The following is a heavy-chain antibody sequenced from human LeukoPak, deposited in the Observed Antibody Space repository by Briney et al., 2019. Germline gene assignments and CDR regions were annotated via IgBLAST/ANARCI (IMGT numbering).Heavy chain of an antibody. CDR1: GFTFSNYW. CDR2: INKDGSEK. Sequence: GGSLRLSCAASGFTFSNYWINWVRQAPGKGLEWVANINKDGSEKYYVDSVKGRFTISRDNDKNSLYLQMNSLRAEDAAVYYCGYSSGWLFDYWGQGALVTVSS. J-gene: IGHJ4*02. V-gene: IGHV3-7*01. CDR3: GYSSGWLFDY. D-gene: IGHD6-19*01.